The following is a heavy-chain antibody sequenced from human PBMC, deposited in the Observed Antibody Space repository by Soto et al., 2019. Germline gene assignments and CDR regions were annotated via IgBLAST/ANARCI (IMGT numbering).Heavy chain of an antibody. CDR2: ISWNSGSI. CDR1: GFTFSSYA. D-gene: IGHD6-13*01. CDR3: AKDYGSSWLRWSWFDP. J-gene: IGHJ5*02. V-gene: IGHV3-9*01. Sequence: EVQLLESGGGLVQPGGSLRLSCAASGFTFSSYAMSWVRQAPGKGLEWVSGISWNSGSIGYADSVKGRFTISRDNAKNSLYLQMNSLRAEDTALYYCAKDYGSSWLRWSWFDPWGQGTLVTVSS.